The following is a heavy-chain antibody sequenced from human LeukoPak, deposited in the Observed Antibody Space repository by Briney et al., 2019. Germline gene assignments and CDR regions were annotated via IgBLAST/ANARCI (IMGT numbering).Heavy chain of an antibody. V-gene: IGHV4-31*03. CDR3: ATPYCSTISCLDVFNM. Sequence: SETLSLTCSVSGVSVSDGRYYWTWIRQHPGKGLEWIGYKYYSGSAEYNPSLKSRLTISIDTSKNQFSLHLSSVTAADTATYYCATPYCSTISCLDVFNMWGQGTRVTVSS. CDR2: KYYSGSA. J-gene: IGHJ3*02. CDR1: GVSVSDGRYY. D-gene: IGHD2-2*01.